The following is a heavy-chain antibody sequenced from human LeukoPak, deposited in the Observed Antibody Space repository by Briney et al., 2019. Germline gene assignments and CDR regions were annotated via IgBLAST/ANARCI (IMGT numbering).Heavy chain of an antibody. J-gene: IGHJ4*02. D-gene: IGHD3-3*01. CDR1: GGTFSSYT. V-gene: IGHV1-8*02. Sequence: ASVKVSCKASGGTFSSYTISWVRQAPGQGLEWMGWMNPNSGNTGYAQKFQGRVTMTRNTSISTAYMELSSLRSEDTAVYYCARSYYDFWSGVTPVGYWGQGTLVTVSS. CDR3: ARSYYDFWSGVTPVGY. CDR2: MNPNSGNT.